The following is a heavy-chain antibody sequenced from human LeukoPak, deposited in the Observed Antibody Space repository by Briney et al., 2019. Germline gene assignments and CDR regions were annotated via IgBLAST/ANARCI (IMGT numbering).Heavy chain of an antibody. CDR3: AKVFAGTTIGTGGEDY. J-gene: IGHJ4*02. CDR2: ISGSGGST. CDR1: GFTFSIYG. V-gene: IGHV3-23*01. D-gene: IGHD1-14*01. Sequence: PGGSLRLSCAVSGFTFSIYGMSWVRQAPGKGLEWVSAISGSGGSTYYADSVKGRFTISRDNSKNTLYLQMNSLRAEDTAVYYCAKVFAGTTIGTGGEDYWGQGTLVTVSS.